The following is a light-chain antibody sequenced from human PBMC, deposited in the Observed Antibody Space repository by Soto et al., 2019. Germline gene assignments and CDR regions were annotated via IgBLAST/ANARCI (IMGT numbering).Light chain of an antibody. CDR3: CSYAGSSAWV. V-gene: IGLV2-23*01. J-gene: IGLJ3*02. Sequence: QSALTQPASVSGSPGQSITISCTGTSSDVGSYNLVSWYQQHPGKAPKLMIYEGSKRPSGVSNRFSCSKSGNTASLTISGLQDEDEADYYGCSYAGSSAWVFGGGTKLTVL. CDR2: EGS. CDR1: SSDVGSYNL.